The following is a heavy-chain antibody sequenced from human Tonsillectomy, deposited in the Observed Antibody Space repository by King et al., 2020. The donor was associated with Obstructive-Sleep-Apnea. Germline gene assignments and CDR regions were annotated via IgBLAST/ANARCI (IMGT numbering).Heavy chain of an antibody. D-gene: IGHD2-2*01. J-gene: IGHJ4*02. CDR1: GYTFTSHD. CDR2: MNPNRGNA. CDR3: ARVLGYCSSTSWGGVDY. Sequence: VQLVESGAEVKRPGAAVKVSCKASGYTFTSHDINWVRQAIAHGLEWRGWMNPNRGNAGFEQKFKGRVTMTRDTSISTAYMELSGLRSEDTAVYYCARVLGYCSSTSWGGVDYWGQGTLVTVSS. V-gene: IGHV1-8*01.